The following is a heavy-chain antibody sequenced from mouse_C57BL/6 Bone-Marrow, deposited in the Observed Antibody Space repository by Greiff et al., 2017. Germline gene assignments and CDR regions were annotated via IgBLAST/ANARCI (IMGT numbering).Heavy chain of an antibody. Sequence: VQLQQSGAELVMPGASVKLSCKASGYTFTSYWMHWVKQRPGQGLEWIGEIDPSDSYTNYNQKFKGKSTLTVDKSSRTAYMQLSSLTSEDSAVYYCASPNWDGAMDYWGQGTSVTVSS. V-gene: IGHV1-69*01. CDR3: ASPNWDGAMDY. J-gene: IGHJ4*01. CDR1: GYTFTSYW. D-gene: IGHD4-1*02. CDR2: IDPSDSYT.